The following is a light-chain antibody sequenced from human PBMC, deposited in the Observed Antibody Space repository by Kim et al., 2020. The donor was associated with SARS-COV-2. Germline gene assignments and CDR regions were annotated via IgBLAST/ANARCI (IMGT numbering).Light chain of an antibody. CDR1: DSSIGACYD. CDR3: QSYDSSLSLWV. Sequence: RTATSGNVGDSSIGACYDVPWYRQLPGTTPKLLIYSNTTRPSGVPDRFSGSTSGASASLAISGLQADDEADYYCQSYDSSLSLWVFGGGTQLTVL. CDR2: SNT. J-gene: IGLJ3*02. V-gene: IGLV1-40*03.